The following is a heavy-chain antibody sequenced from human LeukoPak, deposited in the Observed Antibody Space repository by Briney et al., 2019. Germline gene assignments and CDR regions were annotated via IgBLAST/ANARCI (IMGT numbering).Heavy chain of an antibody. Sequence: SETLSLTCTVSGGSISSSSYYWGWIRQPPGKGLEWIGSIYYSGSTNYNPSLKSRVTISVDTSKNQFSLKLSSVTAADTAVYYCARGPGVAVASVPPAFDIWGQGTMVTVSS. CDR1: GGSISSSSYY. CDR3: ARGPGVAVASVPPAFDI. D-gene: IGHD6-19*01. CDR2: IYYSGST. V-gene: IGHV4-39*07. J-gene: IGHJ3*02.